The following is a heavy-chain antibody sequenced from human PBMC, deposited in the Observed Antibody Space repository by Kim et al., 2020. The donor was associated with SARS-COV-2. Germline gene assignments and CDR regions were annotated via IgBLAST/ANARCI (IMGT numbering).Heavy chain of an antibody. J-gene: IGHJ4*02. V-gene: IGHV3-30-3*01. D-gene: IGHD1-26*01. CDR1: GFTFSSYA. CDR3: ARPHRGSYWYYFDY. Sequence: GGSLRLSCAASGFTFSSYAMHWVRQAPGKGLEWVAVISYDGSNKYYADSVKGRFTISRDNSKNTLYLQMNSLRAEDTAVYYCARPHRGSYWYYFDYWGQG. CDR2: ISYDGSNK.